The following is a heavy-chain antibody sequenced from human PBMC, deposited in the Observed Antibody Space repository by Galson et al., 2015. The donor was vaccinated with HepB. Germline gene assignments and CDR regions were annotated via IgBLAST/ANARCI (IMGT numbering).Heavy chain of an antibody. CDR2: IIPILGTA. D-gene: IGHD2-15*01. CDR1: GGTFSSYA. V-gene: IGHV1-69*13. J-gene: IGHJ6*03. Sequence: SVKVSCKASGGTFSSYAISWVRQAPGQGLEWMGGIIPILGTANYAQKFQGRVTITADESTSTAYMELSSLRSEDTAVYYCARETRYCSGGSCYSGYMDVWGKGTTVTVSS. CDR3: ARETRYCSGGSCYSGYMDV.